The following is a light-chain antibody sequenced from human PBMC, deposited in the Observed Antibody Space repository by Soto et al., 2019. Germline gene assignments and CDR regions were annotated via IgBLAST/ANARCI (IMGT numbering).Light chain of an antibody. CDR3: QQYIYWPRT. J-gene: IGKJ1*01. CDR1: QTLRSN. Sequence: IVMTQSPPTLSVSPGEEATLACRASQTLRSNLAWYQQKPGQAPRLLIYGASTRATGIPARFRGSGSGTEFTLTISSLQSEDFAVYYCQQYIYWPRTFGQGTKVDIK. CDR2: GAS. V-gene: IGKV3-15*01.